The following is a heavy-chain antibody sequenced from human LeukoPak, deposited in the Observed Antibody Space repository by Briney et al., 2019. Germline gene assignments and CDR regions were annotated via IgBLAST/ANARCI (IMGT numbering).Heavy chain of an antibody. J-gene: IGHJ4*02. CDR3: STGEWLVLDY. CDR2: IKTETDGGTT. CDR1: GLTFSNAW. D-gene: IGHD6-19*01. V-gene: IGHV3-15*01. Sequence: NPGGSLRLSCAVSGLTFSNAWMSWVRQAPGKGLEWVGRIKTETDGGTTDYAAPVKGRFTISREDSKNTVYLQMNSLKTEDTAVYYCSTGEWLVLDYWGQGTLVTVSS.